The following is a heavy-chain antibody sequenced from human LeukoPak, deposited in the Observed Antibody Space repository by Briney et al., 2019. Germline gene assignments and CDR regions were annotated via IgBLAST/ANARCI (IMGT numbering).Heavy chain of an antibody. D-gene: IGHD2-2*01. V-gene: IGHV1-18*01. CDR3: ARGGTGIVVVPGTFEFDP. Sequence: ASVKVSFKASGYTYTSYGISWVRQAPGQGLEWMGWISAYNGNTNYAQKLQGRVTITTDTSTSTTYMELRSLRSDDTAVYYCARGGTGIVVVPGTFEFDPWAREPWSPSPQ. CDR2: ISAYNGNT. CDR1: GYTYTSYG. J-gene: IGHJ5*02.